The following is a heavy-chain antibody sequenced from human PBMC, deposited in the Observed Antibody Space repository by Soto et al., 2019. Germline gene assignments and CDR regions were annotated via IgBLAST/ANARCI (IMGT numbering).Heavy chain of an antibody. V-gene: IGHV3-23*01. CDR3: ATDSSGSARRTYYYYYGMDV. CDR2: ISGSGGST. CDR1: GFTFSSYA. J-gene: IGHJ6*02. Sequence: PGGSLRLSCADSGFTFSSYAMSWVRQAPGKGLEWVSAISGSGGSTYYADSVKGRFTISRDNSKNTLYLQMNSLRAEDTAVYYCATDSSGSARRTYYYYYGMDVWGQGTTVTVSS. D-gene: IGHD6-19*01.